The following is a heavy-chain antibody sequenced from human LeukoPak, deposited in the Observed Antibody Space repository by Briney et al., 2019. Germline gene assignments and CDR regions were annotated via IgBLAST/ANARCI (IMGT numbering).Heavy chain of an antibody. D-gene: IGHD2-2*02. V-gene: IGHV3-20*04. J-gene: IGHJ3*02. CDR1: GFTFDDYG. CDR2: INWNGGST. Sequence: PGGSLRLSCAASGFTFDDYGMSWVRQAPGKGLEWVSAINWNGGSTGYADSVKGRFTISRDNAKNSLYLQMNSLRAEDTALYYCARSPLLCSSTSCYTGAFDIWDQGTMLTVSS. CDR3: ARSPLLCSSTSCYTGAFDI.